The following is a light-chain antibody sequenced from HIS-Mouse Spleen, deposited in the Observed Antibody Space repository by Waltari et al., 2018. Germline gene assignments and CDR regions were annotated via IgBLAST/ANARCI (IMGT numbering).Light chain of an antibody. J-gene: IGLJ2*01. Sequence: SSELTQDPAVSVALGQTVRITCQGDRLSNYYASQYQQKPGQAPVLVIYGKNNRPSGIPDRFSGSSSGNTASLTITGAQAEDEADYYCNSRDSSGNHVVFGGGTKLTVL. CDR2: GKN. CDR1: RLSNYY. CDR3: NSRDSSGNHVV. V-gene: IGLV3-19*01.